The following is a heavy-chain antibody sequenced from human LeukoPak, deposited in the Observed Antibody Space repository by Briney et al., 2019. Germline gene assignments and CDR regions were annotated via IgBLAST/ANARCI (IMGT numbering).Heavy chain of an antibody. CDR2: IHDSGST. D-gene: IGHD3-10*01. CDR1: GVSISTRCYY. Sequence: PSETLSLTCAVSGVSISTRCYYWGWIRQPPGKGLEWIGTIHDSGSTYYSPSLKSQVTISVDTSNNQFSLKLSSVTAGDTAVYYCASLYFYGSGSFPNYWGQGILVTVST. J-gene: IGHJ4*02. CDR3: ASLYFYGSGSFPNY. V-gene: IGHV4-39*01.